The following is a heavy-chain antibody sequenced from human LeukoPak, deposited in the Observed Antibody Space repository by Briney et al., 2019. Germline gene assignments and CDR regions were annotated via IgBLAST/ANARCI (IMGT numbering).Heavy chain of an antibody. V-gene: IGHV4-30-2*01. Sequence: SETLSLTCTVSGGSISSGGYYWSWIRQPPGKGLEWIGYIYHSGSTYYNPSLKSRVTISVDRSKNQFSLKLSSVTAADTAVYYCARDRGIVGATDRFDPWGQGTLVTVSS. CDR1: GGSISSGGYY. J-gene: IGHJ5*02. CDR3: ARDRGIVGATDRFDP. D-gene: IGHD1-26*01. CDR2: IYHSGST.